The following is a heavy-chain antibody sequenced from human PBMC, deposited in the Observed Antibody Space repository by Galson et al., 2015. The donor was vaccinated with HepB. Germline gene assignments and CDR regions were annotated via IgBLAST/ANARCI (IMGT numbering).Heavy chain of an antibody. D-gene: IGHD3-22*01. CDR1: GFTFGDYA. Sequence: SLRLSCAASGFTFGDYAMSWVRQAPGKGLEWVGFIRSKAYGGTTEYAASAKGRFTISRDDSKSIAYLQMNSLKTEDTAVYYCTREAYYYDSSGYYSLLRSDYWGQGTLVTVSS. V-gene: IGHV3-49*04. CDR2: IRSKAYGGTT. J-gene: IGHJ4*02. CDR3: TREAYYYDSSGYYSLLRSDY.